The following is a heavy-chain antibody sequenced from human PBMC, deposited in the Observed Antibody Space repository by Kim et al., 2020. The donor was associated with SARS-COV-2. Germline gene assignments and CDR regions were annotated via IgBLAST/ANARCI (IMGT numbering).Heavy chain of an antibody. V-gene: IGHV3-23*01. D-gene: IGHD2-8*01. CDR3: AKGPPQTHAPPIVLWYFDL. J-gene: IGHJ2*01. Sequence: GGSLRLSCAASGFTFSSYAMSWVRQAPGKGLEWVSAISGSGGSTYYADSVKGRFTISRDNSKNTLYLQMNSLRAEDTAVYYCAKGPPQTHAPPIVLWYFDLWGRGTLVTVSS. CDR2: ISGSGGST. CDR1: GFTFSSYA.